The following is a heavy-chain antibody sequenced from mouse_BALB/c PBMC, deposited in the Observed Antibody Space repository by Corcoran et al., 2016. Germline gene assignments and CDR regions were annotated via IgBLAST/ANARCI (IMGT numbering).Heavy chain of an antibody. D-gene: IGHD1-1*02. CDR3: ARSGGNFDY. V-gene: IGHV9-3*02. Sequence: QIQLVQSGPELKKPGETVKISCKASGYTFTNYGMNWVKQAPGQGLKWMGWINTNTGAPTYTEELKGRFAFSLETSASTAYLQINNLKNEDKATYFCARSGGNFDYWGQGTTLTVSS. CDR2: INTNTGAP. CDR1: GYTFTNYG. J-gene: IGHJ2*01.